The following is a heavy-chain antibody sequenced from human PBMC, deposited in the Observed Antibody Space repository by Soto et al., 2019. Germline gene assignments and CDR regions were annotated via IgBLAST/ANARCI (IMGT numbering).Heavy chain of an antibody. J-gene: IGHJ4*02. V-gene: IGHV3-30-3*01. CDR3: ARAYYYDSSGYLVGYYFDY. CDR1: GFTFSSYA. CDR2: ISYDGSNK. D-gene: IGHD3-22*01. Sequence: QVQLVESGGGVVQPGRSLRLSCAASGFTFSSYAMHWVRQAPGKGLEWVAVISYDGSNKYYADSVKGRFTISRDNSKNTLYLQMNSLIAEDTAVYYCARAYYYDSSGYLVGYYFDYWGQGTLVTVSS.